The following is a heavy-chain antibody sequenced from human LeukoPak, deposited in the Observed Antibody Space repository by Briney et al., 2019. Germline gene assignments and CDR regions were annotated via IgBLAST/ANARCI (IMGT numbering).Heavy chain of an antibody. CDR2: IGTSSNNI. CDR3: ASGTVGNYALDY. J-gene: IGHJ4*02. Sequence: PGGSLRLSCAASGFTSSSYSMNWVRQAPGKGQEWGSSIGTSSNNINYTDSVKVGFTISRDSAKNSLYLQVDSLRVEDTAVYFCASGTVGNYALDYWGQGTLVTVSS. D-gene: IGHD1-7*01. CDR1: GFTSSSYS. V-gene: IGHV3-21*01.